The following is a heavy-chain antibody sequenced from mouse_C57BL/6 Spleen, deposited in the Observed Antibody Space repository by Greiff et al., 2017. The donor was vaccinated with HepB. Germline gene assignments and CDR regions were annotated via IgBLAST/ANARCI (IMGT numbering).Heavy chain of an antibody. CDR2: IDPENGDT. CDR1: GFNIKDDY. Sequence: EVKLLESGAELVRPGASVKLSCTASGFNIKDDYMHWVKQRPEQGLEWIGWIDPENGDTEYASKFQGKATITADTSSNTAYLQLSSLTSEDTAVYYCTSYYYGSRRFDYWGQGTTLTVSS. D-gene: IGHD1-1*01. V-gene: IGHV14-4*01. J-gene: IGHJ2*01. CDR3: TSYYYGSRRFDY.